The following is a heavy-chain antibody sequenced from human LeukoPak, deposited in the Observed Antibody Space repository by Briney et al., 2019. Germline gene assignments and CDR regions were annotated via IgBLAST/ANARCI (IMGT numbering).Heavy chain of an antibody. Sequence: PSETLSLTCVVSGVSISTGYWWSWVRQSPEKGLEWIGEIHRDGSTNYNPSLKSRATISVDTSTNQFSLKLTSVTAADTALYYCARERGEEYSSGWYKTNFFDTWGQGTRVTVSS. CDR2: IHRDGST. V-gene: IGHV4-4*02. D-gene: IGHD6-19*01. CDR3: ARERGEEYSSGWYKTNFFDT. J-gene: IGHJ4*02. CDR1: GVSISTGYW.